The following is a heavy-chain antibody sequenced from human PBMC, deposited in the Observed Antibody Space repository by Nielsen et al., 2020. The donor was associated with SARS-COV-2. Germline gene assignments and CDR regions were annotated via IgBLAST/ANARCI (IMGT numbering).Heavy chain of an antibody. CDR1: GGSFSGYY. CDR2: IYYSGST. D-gene: IGHD5-18*01. J-gene: IGHJ6*03. CDR3: ARDQLWSSGYMDV. V-gene: IGHV4-59*12. Sequence: SETLSLTCAVYGGSFSGYYWSWIRQPPGKGLEWIGYIYYSGSTNYNPSLKSRVTISVDTSKNQFSLKLSFVTAADTAVYYCARDQLWSSGYMDVWGKGTTVTVSS.